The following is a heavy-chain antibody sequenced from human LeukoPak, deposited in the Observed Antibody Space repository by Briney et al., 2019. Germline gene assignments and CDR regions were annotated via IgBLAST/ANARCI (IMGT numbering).Heavy chain of an antibody. CDR3: ARGPRNSSSYQYFQH. Sequence: PGGSLRLSCAASGFTFSDYSMNWVRQAPGKGLEWVSSISSSSAYIYYADSVKGRFTVSRDNAENSLSLQMNSLSAEDSAIYHCARGPRNSSSYQYFQHWGQGTLVTVSA. V-gene: IGHV3-21*01. D-gene: IGHD6-13*01. J-gene: IGHJ1*01. CDR2: ISSSSAYI. CDR1: GFTFSDYS.